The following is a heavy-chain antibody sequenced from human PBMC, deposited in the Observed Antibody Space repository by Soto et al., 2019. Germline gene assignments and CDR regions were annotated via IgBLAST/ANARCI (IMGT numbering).Heavy chain of an antibody. Sequence: QVQLQESGPGLVKPSETLSLTCTVSGASINSFYWNWVRQPTGKGLEWIGYVYDSGSAKYDPSNPSLKSRVTISADTSKNQFSQKLISVIAADTAMYYCARSSGRGSTLGDSFDVWGQGTMVTVSS. CDR3: ARSSGRGSTLGDSFDV. CDR1: GASINSFY. J-gene: IGHJ3*01. V-gene: IGHV4-59*01. D-gene: IGHD3-16*01. CDR2: VYDSGSA.